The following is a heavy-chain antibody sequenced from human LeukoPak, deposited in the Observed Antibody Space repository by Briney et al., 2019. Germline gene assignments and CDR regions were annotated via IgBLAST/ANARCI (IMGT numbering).Heavy chain of an antibody. D-gene: IGHD2-15*01. CDR3: ASRDPCSGGTCYALAY. V-gene: IGHV3-23*01. CDR2: ITGSGSNT. J-gene: IGHJ4*02. Sequence: GGSLRLSCAASGFTFSRYWMTWVRQAPGMRLEWLSAITGSGSNTYYADSAKGRFTISRDNSKNTLYLQMSSLRAEDTAVYYCASRDPCSGGTCYALAYWGQGTLVTVSS. CDR1: GFTFSRYW.